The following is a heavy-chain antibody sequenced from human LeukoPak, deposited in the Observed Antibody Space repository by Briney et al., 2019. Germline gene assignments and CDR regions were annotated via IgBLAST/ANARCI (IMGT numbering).Heavy chain of an antibody. V-gene: IGHV4-30-4*08. J-gene: IGHJ4*02. CDR1: GGSISSGDYY. D-gene: IGHD3-3*01. CDR3: ARGGTHITIFGVVINDFDS. CDR2: IYYSGRT. Sequence: PSQTLSLTCTVSGGSISSGDYYWSWIRQPPGKGLEWIGYIYYSGRTYYKPSLKSRVTISVDTSNNQFSLKLSSVTAADTAVYYCARGGTHITIFGVVINDFDSWGQGTLVTVSS.